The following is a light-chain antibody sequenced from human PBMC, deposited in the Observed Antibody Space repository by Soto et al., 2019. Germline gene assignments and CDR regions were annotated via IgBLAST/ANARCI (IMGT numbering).Light chain of an antibody. J-gene: IGKJ2*01. CDR3: QQYGGSPPYT. CDR1: QSVRSNY. V-gene: IGKV3-20*01. Sequence: EIVLTQSPGTLSLSPGERATLSCGASQSVRSNYLAWYQHKPGQAPRLLIYDSSRRATGIPDRFSATGSGTDFTLPIRRLEPEDSAVYLCQQYGGSPPYTFGQGNKVEIK. CDR2: DSS.